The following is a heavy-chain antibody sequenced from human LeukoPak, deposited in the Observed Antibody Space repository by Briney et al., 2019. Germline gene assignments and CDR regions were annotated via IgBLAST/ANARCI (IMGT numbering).Heavy chain of an antibody. CDR2: IIPIFGTA. Sequence: ASVKVSCKASGGTFSSYAISWVRQAPGQGLEWMGGIIPIFGTANYAQKFQGRVTITADESTSTAYMELSSLRSEDTAVYYCARGVYGSGSPYYYYMDVWGKGTTVTISS. D-gene: IGHD3-10*01. CDR3: ARGVYGSGSPYYYYMDV. CDR1: GGTFSSYA. V-gene: IGHV1-69*01. J-gene: IGHJ6*03.